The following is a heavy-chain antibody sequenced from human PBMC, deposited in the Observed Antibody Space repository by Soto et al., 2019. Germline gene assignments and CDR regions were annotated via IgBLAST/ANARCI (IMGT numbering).Heavy chain of an antibody. CDR1: GGSISSYY. J-gene: IGHJ3*02. D-gene: IGHD2-2*01. CDR3: AREYCSSTSCYRYAFDI. Sequence: SETLSLTCTVSGGSISSYYGSWIRQPPGKGLEWIGYIYYSGSTNYNPSLKSRVTISVDTSKNQFSLKLSSVTAADTAVYYCAREYCSSTSCYRYAFDIWGQGTMVTVSS. CDR2: IYYSGST. V-gene: IGHV4-59*01.